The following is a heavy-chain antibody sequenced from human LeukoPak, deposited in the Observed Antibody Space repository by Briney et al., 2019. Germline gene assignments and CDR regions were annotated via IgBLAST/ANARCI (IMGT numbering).Heavy chain of an antibody. CDR2: LIGSGGST. Sequence: GGSLRLSCAASGFTFSSYAMTWVRQAPGKGLEWVSTLIGSGGSTYYADSVKGRFTISRDNSKNTLYLHMSSLRAEDTAVYYCAKVRGSSGYSYYFDYWGQGTLVTVSS. D-gene: IGHD3-22*01. CDR1: GFTFSSYA. V-gene: IGHV3-23*01. J-gene: IGHJ4*02. CDR3: AKVRGSSGYSYYFDY.